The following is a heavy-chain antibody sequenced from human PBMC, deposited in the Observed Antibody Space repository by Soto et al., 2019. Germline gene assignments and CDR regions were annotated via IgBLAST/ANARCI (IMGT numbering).Heavy chain of an antibody. CDR2: INHSGST. CDR1: GGSFSGYY. J-gene: IGHJ3*02. D-gene: IGHD2-21*01. CDR3: ARFNIAIDAFDI. V-gene: IGHV4-34*01. Sequence: ETLSLTCAVYGGSFSGYYWSWIRQPPGKGLEWIGEINHSGSTNYNPSLKSRVTISVDTSKNQFSLKLSSVTAADTAVYYCARFNIAIDAFDIWGQGTMVTVSS.